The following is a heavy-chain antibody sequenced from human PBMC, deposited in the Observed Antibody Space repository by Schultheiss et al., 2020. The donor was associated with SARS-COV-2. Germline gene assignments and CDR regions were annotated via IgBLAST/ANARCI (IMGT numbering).Heavy chain of an antibody. D-gene: IGHD2-2*01. J-gene: IGHJ6*02. V-gene: IGHV3-23*01. CDR3: AREADCSSTSCPPAWGYYYGMDV. CDR1: GFTFSRYA. CDR2: ISGSGGST. Sequence: GGSLRLSCAASGFTFSRYAMSWVRQAPGKGLEWVSAISGSGGSTYYADSVKGRFTISRDNSKNTLYLQMNSLRAEDTAVYYCAREADCSSTSCPPAWGYYYGMDVWGQGTTVTVSS.